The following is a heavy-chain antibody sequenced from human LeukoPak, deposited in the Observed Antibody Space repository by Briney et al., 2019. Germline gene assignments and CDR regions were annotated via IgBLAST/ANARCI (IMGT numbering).Heavy chain of an antibody. J-gene: IGHJ3*02. Sequence: GGSLRLSCAASGFTFSSYSKNWVRQAPGKGLEWVSSISSSSSYIYYADSVKGRFTISRDNAKNSLYLQMNSLRAEDTAVYYCARGVGKSGAFDIWGQGTMVTVSS. V-gene: IGHV3-21*01. CDR2: ISSSSSYI. CDR3: ARGVGKSGAFDI. D-gene: IGHD2-15*01. CDR1: GFTFSSYS.